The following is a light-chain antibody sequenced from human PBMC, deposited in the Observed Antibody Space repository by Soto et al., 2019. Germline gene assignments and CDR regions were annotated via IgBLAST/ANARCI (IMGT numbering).Light chain of an antibody. V-gene: IGKV3-20*01. CDR1: QTIRSNY. J-gene: IGKJ1*01. CDR2: GAS. Sequence: ETVLTQSPGTLSLSPGERATLSCRASQTIRSNYFAWYRQTPGQAPSLLIYGASNRATGIADRFSGSGSGTDFTLIISRLEPEDFAQYYCQQYGSSPWTFGQGTKVEIK. CDR3: QQYGSSPWT.